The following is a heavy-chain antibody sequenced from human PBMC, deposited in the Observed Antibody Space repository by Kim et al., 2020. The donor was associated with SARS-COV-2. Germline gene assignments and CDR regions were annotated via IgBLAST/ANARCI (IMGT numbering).Heavy chain of an antibody. V-gene: IGHV3-15*01. J-gene: IGHJ4*02. D-gene: IGHD1-26*01. CDR3: TTGPPSPRPGLYSGSYGADY. Sequence: GGSLRLSCAASGFTFSNAWMSWVRQAPGKGLEWVGRIKSKTDGGTTDYAAPVKGRFTISRDDSKNTLYLQMNSLKTEDTAVYYCTTGPPSPRPGLYSGSYGADYWGQGTLVTVSS. CDR1: GFTFSNAW. CDR2: IKSKTDGGTT.